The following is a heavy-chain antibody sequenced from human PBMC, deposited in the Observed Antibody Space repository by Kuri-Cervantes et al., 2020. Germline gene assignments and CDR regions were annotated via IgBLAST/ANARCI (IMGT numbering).Heavy chain of an antibody. Sequence: SVKVSCKASGYTFTSYGISWVRQAPGQGLEWIGGIIPIFGTANYAQKFQGRVTITTDESTSTAYMEVSRLRSDDTAVYYCARGRGYQGPPDLWGRGTLVTVSS. D-gene: IGHD5-12*01. V-gene: IGHV1-69*05. CDR3: ARGRGYQGPPDL. J-gene: IGHJ2*01. CDR1: GYTFTSYG. CDR2: IIPIFGTA.